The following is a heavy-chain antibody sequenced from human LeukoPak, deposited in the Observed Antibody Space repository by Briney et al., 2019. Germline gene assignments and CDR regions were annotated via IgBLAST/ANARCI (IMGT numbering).Heavy chain of an antibody. CDR1: GGSISSGNYY. V-gene: IGHV4-30-4*08. CDR3: ARTYSGYDPRQYHYQYSMDV. Sequence: SETLSLTSTVSGGSISSGNYYWSWLRQPPGKGREWSAYIYYSGSTHYNPSRKSRVTISVDTSKDQFSLKLSSVTAADTAVYYCARTYSGYDPRQYHYQYSMDVWGKGTTVTVSS. CDR2: IYYSGST. J-gene: IGHJ6*03. D-gene: IGHD5-12*01.